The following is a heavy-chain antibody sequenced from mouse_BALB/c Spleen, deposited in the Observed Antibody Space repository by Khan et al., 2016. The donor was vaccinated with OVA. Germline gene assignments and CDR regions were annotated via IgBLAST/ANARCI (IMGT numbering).Heavy chain of an antibody. V-gene: IGHV3-2*02. CDR3: ARTARIEY. J-gene: IGHJ2*01. CDR1: GYSITSGYG. D-gene: IGHD1-2*01. Sequence: VQLKESGPGLVKPSQTLSLTCTVTGYSITSGYGWNWIRQFPGNKLEWMVYISDRGTTNYNPSLNRLIFITQNTSKNQFFLQLNAVTTEDTATYYCARTARIEYWGQGTTLTVSS. CDR2: ISDRGTT.